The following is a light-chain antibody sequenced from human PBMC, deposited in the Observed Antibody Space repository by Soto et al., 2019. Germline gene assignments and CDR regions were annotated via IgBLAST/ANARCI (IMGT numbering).Light chain of an antibody. J-gene: IGKJ1*01. CDR2: DAS. CDR1: QSVSSSY. CDR3: QQYGSSPRT. V-gene: IGKV3-20*01. Sequence: EIVLTQSPGTLSLSPGERATLSCRASQSVSSSYLAWYQPKPGQAPRPLIYDASSMATGIPDRFSGSGSGTASTLTISRLEPEYFAVYYGQQYGSSPRTFGQGTKVEIK.